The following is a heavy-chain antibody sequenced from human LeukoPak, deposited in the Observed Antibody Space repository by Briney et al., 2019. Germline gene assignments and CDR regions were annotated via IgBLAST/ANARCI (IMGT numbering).Heavy chain of an antibody. Sequence: PSETLSLTCALYGGSFSGYYWSWIRPPPGKGLEWSGEINHSGSTNYNPSLKSRVTISVDTSKNQFSLKLSSVNAADTAVYYCARGLYCSGGSCYGYYYYGMDVWGQGTTVTVSS. CDR1: GGSFSGYY. CDR2: INHSGST. D-gene: IGHD2-15*01. J-gene: IGHJ6*02. V-gene: IGHV4-34*01. CDR3: ARGLYCSGGSCYGYYYYGMDV.